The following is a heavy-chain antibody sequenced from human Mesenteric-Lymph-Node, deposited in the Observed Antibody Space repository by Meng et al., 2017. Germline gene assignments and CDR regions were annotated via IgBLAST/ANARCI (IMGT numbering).Heavy chain of an antibody. J-gene: IGHJ6*02. D-gene: IGHD1-26*01. Sequence: ASVKVSCKASGYTFTSYYMHWVRQATGQGLEWMGIINPSGGSTSYAQKFQGRVTMTRDTSTSTDYMELSSLRSEDTAVYYCARGEWELPYPTGPYYYYGMDVWGQGTTVTVSS. CDR1: GYTFTSYY. CDR2: INPSGGST. CDR3: ARGEWELPYPTGPYYYYGMDV. V-gene: IGHV1-46*01.